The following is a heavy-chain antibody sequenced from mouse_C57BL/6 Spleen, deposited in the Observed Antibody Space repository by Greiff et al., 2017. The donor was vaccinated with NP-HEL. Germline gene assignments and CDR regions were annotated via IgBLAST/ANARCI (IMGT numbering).Heavy chain of an antibody. CDR2: INPNFGTT. CDR1: GYSFTDYN. J-gene: IGHJ4*01. Sequence: EVQLQQSGPELVKPGASVKISCKASGYSFTDYNMNWVKQSNGKSLEWIGVINPNFGTTSYNQKFKGKATLLVDQSSSTAYMQRNRLTSEDSAVYYCARKRNGGAYAMDYWGQGTSVTVSS. CDR3: ARKRNGGAYAMDY. V-gene: IGHV1-39*01.